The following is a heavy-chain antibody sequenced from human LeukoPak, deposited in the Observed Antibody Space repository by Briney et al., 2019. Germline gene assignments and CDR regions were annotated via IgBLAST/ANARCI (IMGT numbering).Heavy chain of an antibody. CDR3: ARAFRYNFWSGYYTETYYFDS. V-gene: IGHV4-59*11. CDR2: FYSSGST. J-gene: IGHJ4*02. D-gene: IGHD3-3*01. Sequence: SETLSLTCTVSGGSISGHYWSWIRQPPGERLEWIGYFYSSGSTNYNPSLKGRVTISVDSSKNQFSLEMTSVTAADTAVYYCARAFRYNFWSGYYTETYYFDSWGQGTLVTVSS. CDR1: GGSISGHY.